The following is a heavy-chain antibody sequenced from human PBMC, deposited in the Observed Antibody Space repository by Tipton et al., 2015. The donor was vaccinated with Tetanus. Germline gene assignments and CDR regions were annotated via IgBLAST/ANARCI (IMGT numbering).Heavy chain of an antibody. Sequence: TLSLTCTVSGGSISSYNWSWIRQPPGKGLEWIGYIYYSGSTNYNPNLKSRVTISVDTSKNQFSLKLSSVTATDTAVYYCARDRSIAIFGMLPRNCYDGMGVWGQGTAVPVS. CDR3: ARDRSIAIFGMLPRNCYDGMGV. V-gene: IGHV4-59*01. J-gene: IGHJ6*02. D-gene: IGHD3-3*01. CDR2: IYYSGST. CDR1: GGSISSYN.